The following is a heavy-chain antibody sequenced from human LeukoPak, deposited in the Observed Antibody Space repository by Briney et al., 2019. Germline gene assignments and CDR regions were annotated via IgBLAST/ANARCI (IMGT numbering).Heavy chain of an antibody. V-gene: IGHV3-23*01. J-gene: IGHJ4*02. Sequence: GGSLRLSCAASGFTFSSYAMNWVRQAPGRGLEWVSAITGSGGTTYYADSVRGRFTISRDNSKNTLYLQMNSQRAEDTAIYYCAKSRSEVVVAAANYWGQGTLITVSS. D-gene: IGHD2-15*01. CDR1: GFTFSSYA. CDR2: ITGSGGTT. CDR3: AKSRSEVVVAAANY.